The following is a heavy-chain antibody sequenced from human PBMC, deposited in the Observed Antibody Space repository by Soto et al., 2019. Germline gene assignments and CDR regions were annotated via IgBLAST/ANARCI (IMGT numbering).Heavy chain of an antibody. CDR3: ARKSLGSTTRPNYWYFDR. D-gene: IGHD7-27*01. V-gene: IGHV3-23*01. CDR2: ISGGGDAA. Sequence: EVQVLESGGGLVQPGGSLRLSCAGSGFTFINYAMNWVRQAPGKGLEWVSSISGGGDAAFFPDSVRGRFTISRDNSKNTVTLQMNSLGVDDTAVYYCARKSLGSTTRPNYWYFDRWGRGTLVPVSS. CDR1: GFTFINYA. J-gene: IGHJ2*01.